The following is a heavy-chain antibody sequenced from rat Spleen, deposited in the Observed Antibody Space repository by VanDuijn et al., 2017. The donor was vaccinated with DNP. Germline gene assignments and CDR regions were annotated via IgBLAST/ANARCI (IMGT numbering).Heavy chain of an antibody. V-gene: IGHV5S13*01. J-gene: IGHJ2*01. Sequence: EVQLVESGGGLVQPGRSLKLSCAASGFTFSDYAMAWVRQAPKKGLEWVASINTGGGNTYYRDSVKGRFTISRDNAKSTHYLQMDSLRSEDTATYYCARRFGAGGGFDYWGQGVMVTVSS. CDR2: INTGGGNT. CDR1: GFTFSDYA. CDR3: ARRFGAGGGFDY. D-gene: IGHD4-3*01.